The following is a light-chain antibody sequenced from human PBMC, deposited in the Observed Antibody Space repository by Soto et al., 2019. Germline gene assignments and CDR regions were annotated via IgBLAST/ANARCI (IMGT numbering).Light chain of an antibody. J-gene: IGLJ1*01. CDR3: ISYTVSRSYV. CDR1: SSDIGAYNL. Sequence: QSALTQPASVSGSPGQSITISCSGTSSDIGAYNLVAWFQQFPGKTPNLIIYSVRDRPAGVSYRFSGSKSGNTASLTISGLQADDEADYYCISYTVSRSYVFGTGTKVTVL. V-gene: IGLV2-14*01. CDR2: SVR.